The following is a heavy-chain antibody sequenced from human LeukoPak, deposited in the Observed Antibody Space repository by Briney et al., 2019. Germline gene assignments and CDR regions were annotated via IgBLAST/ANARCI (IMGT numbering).Heavy chain of an antibody. CDR2: ISYDGSTK. V-gene: IGHV3-30*04. J-gene: IGHJ5*02. Sequence: GGSLRLSCTASGFTFSSYAMHWVRQPPGKGLEWVTMISYDGSTKYYTDSVKGRFTISRDNSKNTLYLQMNSLRTEDTALYYCARDHSLEYGNWFDPWGQGTLVTVSS. CDR1: GFTFSSYA. D-gene: IGHD3-3*01. CDR3: ARDHSLEYGNWFDP.